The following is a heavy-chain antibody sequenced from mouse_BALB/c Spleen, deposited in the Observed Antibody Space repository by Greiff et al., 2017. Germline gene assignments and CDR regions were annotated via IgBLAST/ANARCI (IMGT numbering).Heavy chain of an antibody. Sequence: QVQLQQSGAELVRPGTSVKVSCKASGYAFTNYLIEWVKQRPGQGLEWIGVINPGSGGTNYNEKFKGKATLTADKSSSTAYMQLSSLTSDDSAVYFCARGIYGYDEEFAYWGQGTLVTVSA. CDR3: ARGIYGYDEEFAY. CDR1: GYAFTNYL. J-gene: IGHJ3*01. CDR2: INPGSGGT. D-gene: IGHD2-2*01. V-gene: IGHV1-54*01.